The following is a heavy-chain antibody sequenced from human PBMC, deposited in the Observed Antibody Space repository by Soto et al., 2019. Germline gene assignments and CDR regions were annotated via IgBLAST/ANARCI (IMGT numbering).Heavy chain of an antibody. J-gene: IGHJ4*02. Sequence: GGSLRLSCTTSGFTFGDYGLSWFRQAPGKGLEWLGFIRGEHSGGTTDYAASVKGRFTISREESKSSAYLQMNSLKIEDTAVYYCTREGLRDVATPDYWGQGAQVTVSS. CDR1: GFTFGDYG. V-gene: IGHV3-49*03. D-gene: IGHD5-12*01. CDR2: IRGEHSGGTT. CDR3: TREGLRDVATPDY.